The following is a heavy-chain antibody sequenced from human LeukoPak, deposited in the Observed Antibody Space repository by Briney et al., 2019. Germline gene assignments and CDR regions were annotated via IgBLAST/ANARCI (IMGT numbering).Heavy chain of an antibody. V-gene: IGHV3-48*01. D-gene: IGHD3-3*01. CDR1: GFTFTIFG. J-gene: IGHJ3*02. Sequence: GGSLRLSCAASGFTFTIFGLNWVRQAPGKVPEWVSYIDARSGITYYADSVQGRFTISRDNAQESVFLQMNSLRADDTAVYYCARIYDFGRGPPGDAFDNWGPGTLVTVSS. CDR3: ARIYDFGRGPPGDAFDN. CDR2: IDARSGIT.